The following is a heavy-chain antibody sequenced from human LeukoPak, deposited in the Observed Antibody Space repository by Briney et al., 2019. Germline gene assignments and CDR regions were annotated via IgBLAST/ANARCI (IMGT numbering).Heavy chain of an antibody. CDR2: IKSKTDGGTT. D-gene: IGHD3-10*01. J-gene: IGHJ4*02. CDR3: TTVYYGSGSYYNRFDY. CDR1: GFTFSNAW. Sequence: GGSLRPSCAASGFTFSNAWKSWARQAPGKGMEWVGRIKSKTDGGTTDYAAPVKGRFTISRDDSKNTLYLQMNSLKTEDTAVYYCTTVYYGSGSYYNRFDYWGQGTLVTVSP. V-gene: IGHV3-15*01.